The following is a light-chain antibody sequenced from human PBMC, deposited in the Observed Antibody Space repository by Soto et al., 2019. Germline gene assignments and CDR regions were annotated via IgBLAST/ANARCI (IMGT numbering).Light chain of an antibody. V-gene: IGLV2-14*03. J-gene: IGLJ2*01. CDR1: SSDFGGYNY. CDR3: SSYTSSTLL. Sequence: QSVLTQPASVSGSPGQSITISCTGTSSDFGGYNYVSWYQQHPGKAPKLMIYDVTNRPSGVSNRFSGSKSGNTASLTISGLQAEDEADYYCSSYTSSTLLFGGGTKLTVL. CDR2: DVT.